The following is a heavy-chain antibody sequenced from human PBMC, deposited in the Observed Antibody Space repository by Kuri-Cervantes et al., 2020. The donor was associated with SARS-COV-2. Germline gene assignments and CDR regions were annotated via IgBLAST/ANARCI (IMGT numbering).Heavy chain of an antibody. CDR2: MNPNSGKT. Sequence: ASVKVSCKASGYTFTSYDINWVRQATGQGLEWMGWMNPNSGKTGYAQKFQGRVTMTRDTSISTAYMELSSLIPEDTAVYYCARGLGENWFDPWGQGTLVTSPQ. CDR3: ARGLGENWFDP. V-gene: IGHV1-8*01. J-gene: IGHJ5*02. D-gene: IGHD3-16*01. CDR1: GYTFTSYD.